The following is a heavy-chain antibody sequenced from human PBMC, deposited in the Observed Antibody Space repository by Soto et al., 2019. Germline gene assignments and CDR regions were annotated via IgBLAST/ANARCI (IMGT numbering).Heavy chain of an antibody. V-gene: IGHV3-7*04. CDR3: ARATGADKEDS. CDR2: IKEDGSER. CDR1: GFTFSSYW. Sequence: GGSLRLSCAASGFTFSSYWMSWVRQAPGKGLEWVANIKEDGSERYYVDSVKGQFTISRDNAKNSLYLQMNSLRAEDTAVYYCARATGADKEDSWRQGTPVTVS. D-gene: IGHD3-10*01. J-gene: IGHJ4*02.